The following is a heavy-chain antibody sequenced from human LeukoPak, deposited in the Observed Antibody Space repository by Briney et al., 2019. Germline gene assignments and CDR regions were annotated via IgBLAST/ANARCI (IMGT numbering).Heavy chain of an antibody. CDR2: MYYSGST. V-gene: IGHV4-59*01. CDR1: GGAITNYY. CDR3: AKDFSSGWYGFLDY. J-gene: IGHJ4*02. D-gene: IGHD6-19*01. Sequence: SETLSLTCTVSGGAITNYYWSWIRQPPGKGLEWIGYMYYSGSTNYNPSLKSRVTMSVDTSNNQISLKMTSLTAADTAVYYCAKDFSSGWYGFLDYWGQGTLVTVSS.